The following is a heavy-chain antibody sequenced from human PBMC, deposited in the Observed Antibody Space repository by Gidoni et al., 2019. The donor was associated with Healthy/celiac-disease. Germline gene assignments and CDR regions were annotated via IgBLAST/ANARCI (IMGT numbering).Heavy chain of an antibody. CDR1: GYSISSGHY. Sequence: QVQLQESGPGLVKPSETLSLTCTVSGYSISSGHYWGWIRQPPGKELEWIGSIYHSGSTYYNPSLKSRVTISVDTSKNQFSLKLSSVTAADTAVYYCARVGLADYYDSSGAFDIWGQGTMVTVSS. D-gene: IGHD3-22*01. CDR2: IYHSGST. J-gene: IGHJ3*02. CDR3: ARVGLADYYDSSGAFDI. V-gene: IGHV4-38-2*02.